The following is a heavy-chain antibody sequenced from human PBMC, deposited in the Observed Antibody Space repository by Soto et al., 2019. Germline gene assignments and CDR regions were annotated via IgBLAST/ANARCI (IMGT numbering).Heavy chain of an antibody. CDR1: GFTFRSHR. CDR3: ATVFDV. J-gene: IGHJ4*02. V-gene: IGHV3-74*01. D-gene: IGHD4-17*01. Sequence: EVQLVESGGGLVQPGGSLRVSCAASGFTFRSHRIHWVRQAPGKGLEWVSRIDTDGGGTSYADSVKGRFTISTDTAENTVYLQMHGLRVEDTAVYYCATVFDVWGQGTLVTVSS. CDR2: IDTDGGGT.